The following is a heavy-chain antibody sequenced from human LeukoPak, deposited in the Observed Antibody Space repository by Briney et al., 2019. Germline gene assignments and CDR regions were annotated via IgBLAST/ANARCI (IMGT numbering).Heavy chain of an antibody. D-gene: IGHD3-9*01. CDR2: IYTSGST. Sequence: SETLSLTCTVSGGSISSYYWSWIRQPAGKGLEWIGRIYTSGSTNYNPSLKSRVTMSVDTSKNQFSLKLSSVTAADTAVYYCARDGPTYYDILTGYQSPYYFDYWGQGTLVTVSS. CDR3: ARDGPTYYDILTGYQSPYYFDY. V-gene: IGHV4-4*07. J-gene: IGHJ4*02. CDR1: GGSISSYY.